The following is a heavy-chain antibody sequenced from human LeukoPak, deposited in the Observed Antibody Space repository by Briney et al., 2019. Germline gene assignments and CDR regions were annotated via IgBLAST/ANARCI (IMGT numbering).Heavy chain of an antibody. CDR1: GGTFSSYA. CDR2: IIPILGIA. CDR3: ARNPLPDTSSYYYYGMDV. D-gene: IGHD2-2*02. V-gene: IGHV1-69*04. Sequence: SVKVSRKASGGTFSSYAISWVRQAPGQGLEWMGRIIPILGIANYAQKFQGRVTITADKSTSTAYMELSSLRSEDTAVYYCARNPLPDTSSYYYYGMDVWGQGTTVTVSS. J-gene: IGHJ6*02.